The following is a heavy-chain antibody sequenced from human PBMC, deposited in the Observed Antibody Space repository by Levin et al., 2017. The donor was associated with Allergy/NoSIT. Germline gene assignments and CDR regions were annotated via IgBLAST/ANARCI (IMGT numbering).Heavy chain of an antibody. Sequence: GESLKISCAASGFTFSSYAMSWVRQAPGKGLEWVSAISGSGGSTYYADSVKGRFTISRDNSKNTLYLQMNSLRAEDTAVYYCAKDRGGDYKSWHYFDYWGQGTLVTVSS. CDR2: ISGSGGST. CDR3: AKDRGGDYKSWHYFDY. V-gene: IGHV3-23*01. CDR1: GFTFSSYA. D-gene: IGHD4-17*01. J-gene: IGHJ4*02.